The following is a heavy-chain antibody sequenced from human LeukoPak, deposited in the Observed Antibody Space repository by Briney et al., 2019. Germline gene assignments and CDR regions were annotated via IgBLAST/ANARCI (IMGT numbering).Heavy chain of an antibody. J-gene: IGHJ4*02. D-gene: IGHD2-15*01. CDR1: GFTFSSYS. CDR3: AKSQYSRDGGFDY. V-gene: IGHV3-30*18. CDR2: ISYDGSNR. Sequence: PGGSLRLSCAASGFTFSSYSMNWVRQAPGKGLEWVAVISYDGSNRYCADSVKGRFTISRDNSKNMLYLQMNSLRAEDTAVYYCAKSQYSRDGGFDYWGQGTLVTVSS.